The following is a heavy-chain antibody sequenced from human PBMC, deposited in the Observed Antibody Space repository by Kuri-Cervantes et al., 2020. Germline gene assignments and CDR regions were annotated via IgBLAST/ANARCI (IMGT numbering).Heavy chain of an antibody. CDR1: GGSISSGGYS. CDR3: ARALVMGWFDP. CDR2: IYHSGST. V-gene: IGHV4-30-2*01. Sequence: LSCAVSGGSISSGGYSWSWIRQPPGKGLEWIGYIYHSGSTYYNLSLKSRVTISVDRSKNQFSLKLSSVTAADTAVYYCARALVMGWFDPWGQGTLVTVSS. J-gene: IGHJ5*02. D-gene: IGHD2-21*01.